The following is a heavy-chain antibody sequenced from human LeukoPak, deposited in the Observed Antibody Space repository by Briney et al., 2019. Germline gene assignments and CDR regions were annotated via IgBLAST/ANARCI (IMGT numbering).Heavy chain of an antibody. V-gene: IGHV1-69*06. J-gene: IGHJ4*02. CDR1: GGTFTSYA. D-gene: IGHD3-9*01. CDR2: IIPIFGTA. CDR3: ARTNRYFDWLLFFDY. Sequence: SVKVFCKAYGGTFTSYAISWGRQAPGQGLEWMGGIIPIFGTANYAQKFQGRVTITADKSTSTAYMELSSLRAEDTAVYYCARTNRYFDWLLFFDYWGQGTLVTVSS.